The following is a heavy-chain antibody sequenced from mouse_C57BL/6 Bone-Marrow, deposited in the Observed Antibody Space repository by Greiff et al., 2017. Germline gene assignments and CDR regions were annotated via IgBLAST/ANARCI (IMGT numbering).Heavy chain of an antibody. CDR1: GFTFSSYG. Sequence: EVQLVESGGDLVKPGGSLKLSCAASGFTFSSYGMSWVRQTPDKRLEWVATISSGGSYTYYPDSVKGRFTISRDNAKNTLYLQMTSLKSEDTAMYYCARHEGYYVGFAYWGQGTLVTVSA. CDR3: ARHEGYYVGFAY. V-gene: IGHV5-6*01. D-gene: IGHD2-3*01. J-gene: IGHJ3*01. CDR2: ISSGGSYT.